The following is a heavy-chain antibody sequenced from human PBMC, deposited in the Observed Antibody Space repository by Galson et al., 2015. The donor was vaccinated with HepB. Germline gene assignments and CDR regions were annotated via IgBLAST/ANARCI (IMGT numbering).Heavy chain of an antibody. V-gene: IGHV3-23*01. J-gene: IGHJ4*02. CDR1: GFTFSNHA. CDR2: FGGSGGDA. D-gene: IGHD3-3*01. Sequence: SLRLSCAASGFTFSNHAMSWVRQAPGKGREWVSNFGGSGGDANYEDSVKGRFPISRDNSKNTLYLQMNNLRAEDTAVYYCAREGFYYFDYWGQGTLVTVSS. CDR3: AREGFYYFDY.